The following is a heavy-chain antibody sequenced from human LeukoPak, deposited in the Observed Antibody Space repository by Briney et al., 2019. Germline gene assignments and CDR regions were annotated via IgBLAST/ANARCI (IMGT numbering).Heavy chain of an antibody. CDR3: AKVAAGSGWCFDY. Sequence: GGSLRLSCAASGFTFSSYAMSWVRQAPGKGLEWVAFIRYDGTNKYYADSVKGRFTISRDNSKNTLYLQMNSLRAEDTAVYYCAKVAAGSGWCFDYWGQGTLVTVSS. CDR2: IRYDGTNK. D-gene: IGHD6-19*01. J-gene: IGHJ4*02. CDR1: GFTFSSYA. V-gene: IGHV3-30*02.